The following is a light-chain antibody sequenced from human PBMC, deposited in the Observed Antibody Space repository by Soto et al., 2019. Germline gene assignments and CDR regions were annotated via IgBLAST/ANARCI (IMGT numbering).Light chain of an antibody. CDR1: TSSTGSNA. Sequence: QPVLTQAPSASGAPGQRVTISCSATTSSTGSNAVNWFQQLPGTAPKLLIYSNNYRPSGVPDRFSGSKSGASATLAISGLQSEDEADYYCAAWDDSLNGPVFGGGTKVTVL. CDR2: SNN. V-gene: IGLV1-44*01. J-gene: IGLJ3*02. CDR3: AAWDDSLNGPV.